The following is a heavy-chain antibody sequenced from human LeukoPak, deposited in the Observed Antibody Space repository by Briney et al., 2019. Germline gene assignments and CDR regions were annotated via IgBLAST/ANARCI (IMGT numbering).Heavy chain of an antibody. CDR2: ISGSGGGT. J-gene: IGHJ4*02. V-gene: IGHV3-23*01. Sequence: GSLRLSCAASGFTFSSYAMSWVRQAPGKGLEWVSAISGSGGGTYYADSVKGRFTISRDNSKNTVYLQMNSLRAEDTAVYYCARGLQLALPYFDYWGQGTLVTVSS. CDR1: GFTFSSYA. CDR3: ARGLQLALPYFDY. D-gene: IGHD6-13*01.